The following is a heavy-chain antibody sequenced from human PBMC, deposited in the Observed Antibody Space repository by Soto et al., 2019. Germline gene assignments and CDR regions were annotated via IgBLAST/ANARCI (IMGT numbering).Heavy chain of an antibody. Sequence: QVQLQESGPGLVKPSQTLSLTCTVSGGSISSGGYYWSWIRQHPGKGLEWIGYIYYSGSTYYNPSLRSRVTIXXDXSXXQFSLKLSSVTAADTAVYYCARTWREYSSGPWFDPWGQGTLVTVSS. CDR2: IYYSGST. D-gene: IGHD6-19*01. V-gene: IGHV4-31*03. CDR3: ARTWREYSSGPWFDP. CDR1: GGSISSGGYY. J-gene: IGHJ5*02.